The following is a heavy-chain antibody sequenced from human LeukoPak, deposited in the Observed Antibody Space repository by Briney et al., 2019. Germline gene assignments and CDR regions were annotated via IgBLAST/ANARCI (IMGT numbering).Heavy chain of an antibody. CDR1: GFTFSSYA. Sequence: GGSLRLSCAASGFTFSSYAMSWVRQAPGKGLEWVSAISGSGGSTYYADSVKGRFTISRDNSKNTLYLQMNSLRAEDTAVYYCAKSLGEDIVVVPAYYFDYWGQGTLVTVSS. CDR3: AKSLGEDIVVVPAYYFDY. D-gene: IGHD2-2*01. V-gene: IGHV3-23*01. J-gene: IGHJ4*02. CDR2: ISGSGGST.